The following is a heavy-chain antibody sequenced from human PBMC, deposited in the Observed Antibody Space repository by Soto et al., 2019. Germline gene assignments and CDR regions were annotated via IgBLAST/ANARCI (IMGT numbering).Heavy chain of an antibody. V-gene: IGHV3-21*01. J-gene: IGHJ5*02. CDR1: GFTCSGYS. D-gene: IGHD2-2*01. CDR3: ARSIVVVPAAPNWFDP. CDR2: ISSSSSYI. Sequence: PGGSLRLSCAASGFTCSGYSMNWVRQAPGKGLEWVSSISSSSSYIYYADSVKGRFTISRDNAKNSLYLQMNSLRAEDTAVYYCARSIVVVPAAPNWFDPWGQGTLVTVSS.